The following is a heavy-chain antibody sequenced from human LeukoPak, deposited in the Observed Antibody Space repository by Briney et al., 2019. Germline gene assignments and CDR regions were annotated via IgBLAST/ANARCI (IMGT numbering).Heavy chain of an antibody. J-gene: IGHJ4*02. CDR2: INGDGSSA. V-gene: IGHV3-74*01. CDR3: ARLCGYYDRSDY. Sequence: GGSLRLSCAASGFTFSSHWMHWVRQAPGTGLLWVSRINGDGSSAAYADSVKGRFTISRDNAKDTLYLQMNSLRVEDTAVYYCARLCGYYDRSDYWGQETLVTVSS. CDR1: GFTFSSHW. D-gene: IGHD3-3*01.